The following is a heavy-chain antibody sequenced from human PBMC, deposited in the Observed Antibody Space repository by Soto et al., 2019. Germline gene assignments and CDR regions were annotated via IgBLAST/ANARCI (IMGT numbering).Heavy chain of an antibody. D-gene: IGHD2-2*02. Sequence: SETLSLTCTVSGGSISSYYWSWIRQPPGKGLEWIGYIYYSGSTNYNPSLKSRVTISVDTSKNQFSLKLSSVTAADTAVYYCARDSRRLRYCSSTSCYNAFDIWGQGTMVTVSS. J-gene: IGHJ3*02. V-gene: IGHV4-59*01. CDR2: IYYSGST. CDR1: GGSISSYY. CDR3: ARDSRRLRYCSSTSCYNAFDI.